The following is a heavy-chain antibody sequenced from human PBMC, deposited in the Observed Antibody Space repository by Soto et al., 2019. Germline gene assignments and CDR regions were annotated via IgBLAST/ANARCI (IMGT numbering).Heavy chain of an antibody. CDR2: IYYSGST. Sequence: SEPLSLPCTVSVGSFSSSYYCSCIRQPPLKGLEWIGYIYYSGSTNYNPSLKSRVTISVDTSKNQFSLKLSSVTAADTAMYYCARGKLGYCSSITCFNWFDPWGQGTLVTVSS. D-gene: IGHD2-2*01. CDR3: ARGKLGYCSSITCFNWFDP. J-gene: IGHJ5*02. V-gene: IGHV4-61*01. CDR1: VGSFSSSYY.